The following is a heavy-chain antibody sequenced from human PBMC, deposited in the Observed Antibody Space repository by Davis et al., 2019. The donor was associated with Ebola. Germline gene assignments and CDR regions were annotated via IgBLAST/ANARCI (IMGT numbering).Heavy chain of an antibody. V-gene: IGHV1-8*03. CDR1: GYTFTDCD. D-gene: IGHD3-3*01. CDR2: MIPNRDNT. CDR3: ARGRGTVLGVRPPRYFDL. Sequence: ASVKVSCKASGYTFTDCDIHWVRQVPGQGLEWVGWMIPNRDNTGYAQKFQGRITITRNTSISTAYMELSSLTSEDTGVYFCARGRGTVLGVRPPRYFDLWGRGTLVTVSS. J-gene: IGHJ2*01.